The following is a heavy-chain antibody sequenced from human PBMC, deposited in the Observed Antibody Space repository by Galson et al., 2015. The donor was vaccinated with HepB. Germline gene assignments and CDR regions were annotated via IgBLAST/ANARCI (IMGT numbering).Heavy chain of an antibody. Sequence: SCKASGDTFSSYIISWVRQAPGQGLEWMGRIIPILGLANHAQKFQGRVTITADKSTRTAYMELSSLRSEDTAVYYCARGKYYYDSSGRPDYYSYGMDVWGQGSPGHRLL. V-gene: IGHV1-69*02. CDR2: IIPILGLA. D-gene: IGHD3-22*01. CDR1: GDTFSSYI. J-gene: IGHJ6*02. CDR3: ARGKYYYDSSGRPDYYSYGMDV.